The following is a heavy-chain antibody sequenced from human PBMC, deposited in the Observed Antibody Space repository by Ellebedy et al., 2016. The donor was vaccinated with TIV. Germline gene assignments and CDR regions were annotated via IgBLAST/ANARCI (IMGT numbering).Heavy chain of an antibody. J-gene: IGHJ4*02. CDR2: IYYSGRM. CDR3: ARQRVRGVNSDY. D-gene: IGHD3-10*01. Sequence: MPSETLSLTCTVSGVSISSTSDYWGWIRQPPGKGLEWIRSIYYSGRMYYNPSLRSRVTISVDTSKNQFSLKLSSVTAADTALYYCARQRVRGVNSDYWGQGTLVTASS. V-gene: IGHV4-39*01. CDR1: GVSISSTSDY.